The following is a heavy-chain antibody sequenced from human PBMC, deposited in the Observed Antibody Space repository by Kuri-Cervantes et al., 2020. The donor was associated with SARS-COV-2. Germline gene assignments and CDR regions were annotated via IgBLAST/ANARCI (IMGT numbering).Heavy chain of an antibody. D-gene: IGHD1-1*01. Sequence: ASVKVSCKASGYTFTDYYLHWVRQAPGQGPEWMGWINPNSGVTSYAPKFQDRVTMTRDTAINTLYMYLSGLRSDDTAVCYCARDARNDDFFDAWGQGTLVTVSS. CDR2: INPNSGVT. V-gene: IGHV1-2*02. J-gene: IGHJ4*02. CDR1: GYTFTDYY. CDR3: ARDARNDDFFDA.